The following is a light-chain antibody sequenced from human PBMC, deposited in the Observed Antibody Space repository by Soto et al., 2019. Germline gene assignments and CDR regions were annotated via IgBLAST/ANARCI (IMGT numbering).Light chain of an antibody. V-gene: IGKV3-20*01. J-gene: IGKJ5*01. CDR1: QSVSSSY. CDR3: QQDGSLRPK. Sequence: VTLSSTANDTATLSFRSSQSVSSSYLAWYQQKPGQAPRLLIYGASSRATGTPDRFSGSGSGTDFTLTISRLEPEDFAVYYCQQDGSLRPKFGEGRRLEV. CDR2: GAS.